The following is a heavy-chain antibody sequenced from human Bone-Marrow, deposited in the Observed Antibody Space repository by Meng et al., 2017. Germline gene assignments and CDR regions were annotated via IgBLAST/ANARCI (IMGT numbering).Heavy chain of an antibody. Sequence: SVKVSCKAPGGTFNSYAISWVRQAPGQGLEWRGGIIPAFGAPNHAQKFQGRVRITADESTTTAYMELSSLRSEDTAVYFCARVERTYYDYVWGLGRFDPWGQGNLVNVAS. CDR3: ARVERTYYDYVWGLGRFDP. CDR2: IIPAFGAP. CDR1: GGTFNSYA. V-gene: IGHV1-69*13. J-gene: IGHJ5*02. D-gene: IGHD3-16*01.